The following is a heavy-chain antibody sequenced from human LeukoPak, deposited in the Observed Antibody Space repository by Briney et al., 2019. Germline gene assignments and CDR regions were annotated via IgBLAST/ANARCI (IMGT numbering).Heavy chain of an antibody. V-gene: IGHV3-30*02. D-gene: IGHD4-23*01. J-gene: IGHJ4*02. CDR1: GFTFSNYG. Sequence: GGSLRLSCAASGFTFSNYGMHWVRQAPGKGLEWVAFIRNDGSNKYSADSVKGRFTISRDNSKNTLYLQMNSLRAEDTAVYYCAREFSTKGVYGGLDYWGQGTLVTVSS. CDR3: AREFSTKGVYGGLDY. CDR2: IRNDGSNK.